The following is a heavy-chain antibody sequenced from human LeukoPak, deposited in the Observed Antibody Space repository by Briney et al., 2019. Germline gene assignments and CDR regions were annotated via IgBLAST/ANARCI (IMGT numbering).Heavy chain of an antibody. CDR1: GYTFSDYY. J-gene: IGHJ4*02. D-gene: IGHD4-23*01. CDR3: ARGGGGNSH. V-gene: IGHV1-2*02. CDR2: ISPSSGGS. Sequence: DAVKVSCKASGYTFSDYYMHWVRQAPGQGLEWMGWISPSSGGSDYAQKFQGRVTMTRDTSISTAYMELSSLRSDDTAVYYCARGGGGNSHWGQGTLVT.